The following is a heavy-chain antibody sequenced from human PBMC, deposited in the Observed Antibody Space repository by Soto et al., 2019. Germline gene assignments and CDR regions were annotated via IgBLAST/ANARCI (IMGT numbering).Heavy chain of an antibody. V-gene: IGHV1-58*02. CDR2: IVVGSGNT. D-gene: IGHD2-2*01. Sequence: SVKVSCKASGFTFTSSAMQWVRQARGQRLEWIGWIVVGSGNTNYAQKFQERVTITRDMSTSTAYMELSSLRSEDTAVYYCAAGDIVVVPAAAQGDYYYGMDVWGQGTTVTV. CDR3: AAGDIVVVPAAAQGDYYYGMDV. CDR1: GFTFTSSA. J-gene: IGHJ6*02.